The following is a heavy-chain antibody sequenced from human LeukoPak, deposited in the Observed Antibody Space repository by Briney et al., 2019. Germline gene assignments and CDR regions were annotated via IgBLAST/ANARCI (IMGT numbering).Heavy chain of an antibody. D-gene: IGHD3-10*01. CDR1: GFTFSSYA. CDR3: ARDLHYYGSGSYYQSYNWFDP. V-gene: IGHV3-30-3*01. J-gene: IGHJ5*02. Sequence: GGSLRLSCAASGFTFSSYAMHWVRQAPGKGLEWVAVISYDGSNQYYADSVKGRFTISRDNSKNTLYLQMNSLRAEDTAVYYCARDLHYYGSGSYYQSYNWFDPWGQGTLVTVSS. CDR2: ISYDGSNQ.